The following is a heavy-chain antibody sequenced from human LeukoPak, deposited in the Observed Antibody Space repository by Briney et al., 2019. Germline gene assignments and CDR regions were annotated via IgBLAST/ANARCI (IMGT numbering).Heavy chain of an antibody. CDR2: INTNTGNP. V-gene: IGHV7-4-1*02. CDR3: ARELIASVNSWFDP. Sequence: ASVKVSCKASGYTFTTYSMNWVRQAPGQGLEWMGCINTNTGNPTYAQGFTGRFVFSLDTSVSTAYLQISSLKAEDTAVYYCARELIASVNSWFDPWGQGTLVTVSS. J-gene: IGHJ5*02. D-gene: IGHD2/OR15-2a*01. CDR1: GYTFTTYS.